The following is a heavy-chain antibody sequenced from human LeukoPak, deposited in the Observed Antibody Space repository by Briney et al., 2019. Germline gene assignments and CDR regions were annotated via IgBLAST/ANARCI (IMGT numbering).Heavy chain of an antibody. CDR2: ISSNGGST. CDR3: ASHYCSSGSCYVDY. J-gene: IGHJ4*02. CDR1: GFSFSSYA. V-gene: IGHV3-64*01. Sequence: GGSLRLSCAASGFSFSSYAMHWVRQAPGKGLEYVSGISSNGGSTSYANSVKGRFTISKDNSDNRLYLQMNSLRVDDTAVYYCASHYCSSGSCYVDYWGQGTLVTVSS. D-gene: IGHD2-15*01.